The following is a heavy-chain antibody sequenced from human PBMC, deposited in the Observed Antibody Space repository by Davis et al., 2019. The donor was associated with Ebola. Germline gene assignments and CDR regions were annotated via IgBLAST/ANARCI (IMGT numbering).Heavy chain of an antibody. V-gene: IGHV1-3*01. CDR3: ASVGDYCSGGSCYSDYYYYGMDV. J-gene: IGHJ6*02. CDR2: INAGNGNT. D-gene: IGHD2-15*01. CDR1: GYTFTSYA. Sequence: ASVKVSCKASGYTFTSYAMHWVRQAPGQRLEWMGWINAGNGNTKYSQKFQGRVTITRDTSASTAYMELSSLRSEDTAVYYCASVGDYCSGGSCYSDYYYYGMDVWGQGTTVTVSS.